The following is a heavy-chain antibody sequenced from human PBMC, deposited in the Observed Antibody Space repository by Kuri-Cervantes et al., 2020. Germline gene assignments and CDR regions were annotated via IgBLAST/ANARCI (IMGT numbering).Heavy chain of an antibody. V-gene: IGHV3-66*03. CDR2: IYSCGST. CDR3: AKGSRRYSYGEKIDY. CDR1: GFTFSDYY. D-gene: IGHD5-18*01. Sequence: GESLKISCAASGFTFSDYYMSWIRQAPGKGLEWVSVIYSCGSTYYADSVKGRFTISRDNSKNTLYLQMNSLRAEDTAVYYCAKGSRRYSYGEKIDYWGQGTLVTVSS. J-gene: IGHJ4*02.